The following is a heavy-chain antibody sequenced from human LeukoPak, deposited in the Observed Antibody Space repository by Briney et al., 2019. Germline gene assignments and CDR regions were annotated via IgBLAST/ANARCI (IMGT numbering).Heavy chain of an antibody. CDR1: GYTFTGYY. V-gene: IGHV1-2*02. CDR2: INPNSGGT. Sequence: ASVKVSCKASGYTFTGYYMHWVRQAPGQGLEWMGWINPNSGGTNYAQKFQGRVTMTRDTSISTAYMELSRLRSDDTAVYYCVRVPPPGYPYHFDYWGQGTLVTVSS. CDR3: VRVPPPGYPYHFDY. J-gene: IGHJ4*02. D-gene: IGHD3-16*02.